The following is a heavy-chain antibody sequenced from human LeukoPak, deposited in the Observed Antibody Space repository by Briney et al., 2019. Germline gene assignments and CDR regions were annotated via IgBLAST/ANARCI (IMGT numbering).Heavy chain of an antibody. J-gene: IGHJ5*02. D-gene: IGHD3-22*01. CDR1: GGSISSGGYY. Sequence: SETLSLTCTVSGGSISSGGYYWSWIRQHPGKGPEWIGYIYYSGSTYYNPSLKSRVTISVDTSKNQFSLKLSSVTAADTAVYYCARATPNYYDSSGYSTWGQGTLVTVSS. CDR2: IYYSGST. CDR3: ARATPNYYDSSGYST. V-gene: IGHV4-31*03.